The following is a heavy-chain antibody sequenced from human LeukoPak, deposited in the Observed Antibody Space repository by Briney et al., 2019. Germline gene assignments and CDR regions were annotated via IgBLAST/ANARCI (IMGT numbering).Heavy chain of an antibody. CDR3: ARARSSGWYSWFDP. CDR2: INPNSGGT. V-gene: IGHV1-2*02. J-gene: IGHJ5*02. CDR1: GYTFIDDY. Sequence: ASVKVSCKASGYTFIDDYIYWVRQAPGQGLEWMGWINPNSGGTKYAQKFQGRVTMTRDTSISTAYMDLSKLRSDDTAVYYCARARSSGWYSWFDPWGQGTLVTVSS. D-gene: IGHD6-19*01.